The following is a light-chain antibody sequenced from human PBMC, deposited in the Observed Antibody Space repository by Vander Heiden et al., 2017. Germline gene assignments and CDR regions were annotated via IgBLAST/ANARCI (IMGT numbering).Light chain of an antibody. CDR2: GAS. Sequence: EIVMTQSPATLSVSPGERATLSCTASQSVSSNLAWYQQKPGQAPRLLIYGASTRATGIPARFSGSGSGTEFTLTISSLQSEDFAVYYCQQYNNGPPYTFGQGTKLEIK. V-gene: IGKV3-15*01. CDR3: QQYNNGPPYT. J-gene: IGKJ2*01. CDR1: QSVSSN.